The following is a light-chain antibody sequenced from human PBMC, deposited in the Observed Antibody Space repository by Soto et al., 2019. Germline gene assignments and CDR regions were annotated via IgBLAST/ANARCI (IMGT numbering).Light chain of an antibody. V-gene: IGKV4-1*01. CDR1: QSVLYSSDNKNY. Sequence: DIVMTQSPDSLAVSLGERAAINCKSSQSVLYSSDNKNYLAWYQQKPGQPPKLLIYWAATRESGVPDRFSGSGSGTDFTLTISRLQAEDVAVYYCQQYYRTPATFGQGTKVEIK. J-gene: IGKJ1*01. CDR2: WAA. CDR3: QQYYRTPAT.